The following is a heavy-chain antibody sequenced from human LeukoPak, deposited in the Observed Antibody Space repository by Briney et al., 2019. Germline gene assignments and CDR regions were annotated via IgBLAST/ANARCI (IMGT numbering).Heavy chain of an antibody. J-gene: IGHJ6*03. CDR1: GGSISSSNW. CDR3: ARVQYIGWYPYYYYMDV. CDR2: IYHSGST. D-gene: IGHD6-19*01. Sequence: SETLSLTCAVSGGSISSSNWWSWVRQPPGKGLEWIGEIYHSGSTNYNPSLKSRVTISVDKSKNQFSLKLSSVTAADTAVYYCARVQYIGWYPYYYYMDVWGKGTTVTVSS. V-gene: IGHV4-4*02.